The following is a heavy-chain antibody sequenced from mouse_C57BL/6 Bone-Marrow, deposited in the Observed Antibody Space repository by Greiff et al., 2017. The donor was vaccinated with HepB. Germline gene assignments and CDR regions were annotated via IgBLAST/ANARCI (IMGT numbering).Heavy chain of an antibody. Sequence: QVHVKQSGAELVRPGTSVKMSCKASGYTFTNYWIGWAKQRPGHGLEWIGDIYPGGGYTNYNEKFKGKATLTADKSSSTAYMQFSSLTSEDSAIYYCARITTVVAHWYFDVWGTGTTVTVSS. V-gene: IGHV1-63*01. D-gene: IGHD1-1*01. CDR1: GYTFTNYW. CDR3: ARITTVVAHWYFDV. CDR2: IYPGGGYT. J-gene: IGHJ1*03.